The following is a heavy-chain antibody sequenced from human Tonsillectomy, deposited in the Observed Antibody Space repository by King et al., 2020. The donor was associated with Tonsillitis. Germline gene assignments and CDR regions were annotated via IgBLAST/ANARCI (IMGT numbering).Heavy chain of an antibody. CDR2: IHYSGST. J-gene: IGHJ3*02. CDR1: VGSITSGDYY. V-gene: IGHV4-30-4*01. Sequence: QLQESGPGLVKPSQTLSLTCTVSVGSITSGDYYWSWIRQSPGKGLEWIGYIHYSGSTSYIPSLKSRVSISIEMSKNQFSLKLNTMTAADTAVYYCARDPGYGDTGGAFDIWGQGRMVTVSS. CDR3: ARDPGYGDTGGAFDI. D-gene: IGHD4-17*01.